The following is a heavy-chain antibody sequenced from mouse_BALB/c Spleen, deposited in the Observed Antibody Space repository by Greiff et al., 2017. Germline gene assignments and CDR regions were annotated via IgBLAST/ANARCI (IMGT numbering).Heavy chain of an antibody. CDR3: ARDIGDGNYVYAMDY. V-gene: IGHV7-3*02. J-gene: IGHJ4*01. CDR2: IRNKANGYTT. Sequence: EVQLQESGGGLVQPGGSLRLSCATSGFTFTDYYMSWVRQPPGKALEWLGFIRNKANGYTTEYSASVKGPFTISKDNSQSILYLQMNTLRAEDSATYYCARDIGDGNYVYAMDYWGQGTSVTVSS. D-gene: IGHD2-1*01. CDR1: GFTFTDYY.